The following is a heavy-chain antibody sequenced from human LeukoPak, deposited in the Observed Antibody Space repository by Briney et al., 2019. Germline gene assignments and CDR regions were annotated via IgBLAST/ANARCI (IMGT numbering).Heavy chain of an antibody. CDR2: ISYDGSNK. Sequence: GGSLRPSCAASGLTFSSYAMHWVRQPPGKGLEWVAVISYDGSNKYYADSVKGRFTISRDNSKNTLYLQMNSLRAEDTAVHYCARDSGTEYSSSYYFDYWGQGTLVTVSS. V-gene: IGHV3-30-3*01. CDR1: GLTFSSYA. D-gene: IGHD6-6*01. J-gene: IGHJ4*02. CDR3: ARDSGTEYSSSYYFDY.